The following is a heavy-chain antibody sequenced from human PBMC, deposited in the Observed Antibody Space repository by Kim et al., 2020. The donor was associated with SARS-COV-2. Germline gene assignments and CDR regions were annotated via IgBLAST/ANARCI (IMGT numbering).Heavy chain of an antibody. J-gene: IGHJ4*02. V-gene: IGHV3-23*01. CDR3: AKDGDGRTTGYSSSWYSSSGWFSGDY. CDR2: ISGSGGST. Sequence: GGSLRLSCAASGFTFSSYAMSGVRQAPGKGLEWVSAISGSGGSTYYADSVKGRFTISRDNSKNTLYLQMNSLRAEDTAVYYCAKDGDGRTTGYSSSWYSSSGWFSGDYWGQGTLVTVSS. D-gene: IGHD6-13*01. CDR1: GFTFSSYA.